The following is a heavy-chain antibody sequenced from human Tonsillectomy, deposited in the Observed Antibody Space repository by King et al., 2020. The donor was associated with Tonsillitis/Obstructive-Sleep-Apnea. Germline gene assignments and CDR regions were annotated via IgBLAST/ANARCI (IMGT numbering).Heavy chain of an antibody. CDR2: INHSGST. D-gene: IGHD3-10*01. CDR1: GGSFSDYD. CDR3: ARDTYYYYGXGSYYRNLFDY. V-gene: IGHV4-34*01. J-gene: IGHJ4*02. Sequence: VQLPQWGAGLLKPSETLSLTCAVYGGSFSDYDWSWIRQPPGKGLEWIGEINHSGSTNSNPSLKSRVTISVDTSKNQFSLKLSSVTAADTAVYYCARDTYYYYGXGSYYRNLFDYXGQGTLVTVSS.